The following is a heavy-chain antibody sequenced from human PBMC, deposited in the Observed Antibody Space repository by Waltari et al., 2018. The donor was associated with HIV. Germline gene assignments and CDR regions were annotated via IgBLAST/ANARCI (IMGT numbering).Heavy chain of an antibody. Sequence: EVQLLESGGHLIQPGGSLRLSCAASGFPFDTYAMHWVRQAPGKRLGWCAAISGSGDIAYSADSVKGRFSISRDNSKNTLFLQMTSLRAEDTAVYYCAKDLGDYVWGMFTGAHFDSWGQGTLVTVSS. CDR1: GFPFDTYA. V-gene: IGHV3-23*01. CDR2: ISGSGDIA. D-gene: IGHD3-16*01. J-gene: IGHJ4*02. CDR3: AKDLGDYVWGMFTGAHFDS.